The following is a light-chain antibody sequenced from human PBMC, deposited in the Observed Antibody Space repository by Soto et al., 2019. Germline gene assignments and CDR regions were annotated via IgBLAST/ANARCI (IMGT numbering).Light chain of an antibody. J-gene: IGLJ2*01. V-gene: IGLV2-14*01. Sequence: QSALTQPASVSGSPGQSITISCTGSSSGVGAYNYVSWYQQHPGKAPKLMIYHVSNRPSGFSNRFSGSKTGNTAFLTIAGFQAEDGADYYYSSYISSSTLGVFGGGTQLTAL. CDR1: SSGVGAYNY. CDR3: SSYISSSTLGV. CDR2: HVS.